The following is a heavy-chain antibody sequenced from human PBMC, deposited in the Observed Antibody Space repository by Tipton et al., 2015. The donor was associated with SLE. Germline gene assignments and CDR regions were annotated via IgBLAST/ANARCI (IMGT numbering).Heavy chain of an antibody. V-gene: IGHV3-30*02. CDR2: THHGGGTT. CDR3: AKGCSDDCFYCDH. Sequence: SLRLSCAASGFSFNNYAMHWVRQAPGKGLEWVAYTHHGGGTTYYLDSVKGRFTISRDNSKDTLFLQMNRLRAEDTAVYYCAKGCSDDCFYCDHWGQGALVTVSS. D-gene: IGHD2-21*01. J-gene: IGHJ4*02. CDR1: GFSFNNYA.